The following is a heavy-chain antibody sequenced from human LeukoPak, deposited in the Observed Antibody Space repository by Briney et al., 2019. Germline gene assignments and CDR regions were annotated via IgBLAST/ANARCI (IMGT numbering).Heavy chain of an antibody. V-gene: IGHV1-2*02. J-gene: IGHJ4*02. CDR2: INPSSGGV. D-gene: IGHD2/OR15-2a*01. CDR3: ARGGLDVMRSGLWKPLEY. Sequence: ASVKVSCKASGYSFTAYYIHWVRQAPGQGLDWMGGINPSSGGVHFAQEFQGRVTMPSDTSSRTAFMELSRLRSDDTAVYYCARGGLDVMRSGLWKPLEYWGQGTLVTVSS. CDR1: GYSFTAYY.